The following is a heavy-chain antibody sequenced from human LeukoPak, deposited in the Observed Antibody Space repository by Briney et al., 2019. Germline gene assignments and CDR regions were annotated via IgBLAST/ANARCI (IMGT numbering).Heavy chain of an antibody. Sequence: PSGTLSLTCAVSGYSISSGYYWGWIRQPPGKGLEWIGSIYHSGSTYYNPSLKSRVTISVDTSKSQFSLKLSSVTAADTAVYYCASQGSSGYSPFDYWGQGTLVTVSS. V-gene: IGHV4-38-2*01. J-gene: IGHJ4*02. CDR1: GYSISSGYY. D-gene: IGHD3-22*01. CDR2: IYHSGST. CDR3: ASQGSSGYSPFDY.